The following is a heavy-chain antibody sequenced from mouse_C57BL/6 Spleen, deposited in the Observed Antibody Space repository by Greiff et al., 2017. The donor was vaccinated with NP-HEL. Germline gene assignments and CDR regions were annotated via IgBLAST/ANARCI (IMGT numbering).Heavy chain of an antibody. V-gene: IGHV1-15*01. CDR1: GYTFTDYE. Sequence: VQLQQSGAELVRPGASVTLSCKASGYTFTDYEMHWVKQTPVHGLEWIGALDPETGGTAYNQKFKGKAILTADKSSSTAYMELRSLTSEDSAVYYCTRWGAGTTWFAYWGQGTLVTVSA. J-gene: IGHJ3*01. CDR3: TRWGAGTTWFAY. CDR2: LDPETGGT. D-gene: IGHD4-1*01.